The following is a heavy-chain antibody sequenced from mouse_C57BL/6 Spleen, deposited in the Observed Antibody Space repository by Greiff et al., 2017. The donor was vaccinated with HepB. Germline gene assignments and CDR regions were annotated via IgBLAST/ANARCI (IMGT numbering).Heavy chain of an antibody. CDR1: GYTFTDYY. V-gene: IGHV1-26*01. CDR3: ARNGAVVDWYFDV. Sequence: EVQLQQSGPELVKPGASVKISCKASGYTFTDYYMNWVKQSHGKSLEWIGDINPNNGGTSYNQKFKGKATLTVDKSSSTAYMELRSLTSEDSAVYYCARNGAVVDWYFDVWGTGTTVTVSS. CDR2: INPNNGGT. J-gene: IGHJ1*03. D-gene: IGHD1-1*01.